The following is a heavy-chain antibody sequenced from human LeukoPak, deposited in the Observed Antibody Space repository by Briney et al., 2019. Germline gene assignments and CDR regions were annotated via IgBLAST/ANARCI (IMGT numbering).Heavy chain of an antibody. J-gene: IGHJ4*02. CDR2: VYYSGSV. CDR3: ARIYDIALDY. V-gene: IGHV4-39*01. CDR1: GGSISSSSYY. Sequence: SETLSLTCTVSGGSISSSSYYWAWIRQPPGKGLEWIGRVYYSGSVYYNPSLKSRVSIFIDTSKNQFSLKLNSVTAADTAIYYCARIYDIALDYWGQGTLVTVSS. D-gene: IGHD3-9*01.